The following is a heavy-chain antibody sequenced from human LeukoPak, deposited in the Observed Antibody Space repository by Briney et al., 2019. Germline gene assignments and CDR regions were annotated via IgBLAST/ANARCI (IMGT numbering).Heavy chain of an antibody. V-gene: IGHV4-59*01. CDR2: IYYTGST. CDR3: ARDSSGWYRWFDP. D-gene: IGHD6-19*01. J-gene: IGHJ5*02. CDR1: GGSISNYY. Sequence: SETLSLTCTVSGGSISNYYWSWIRQSPEKGLEWIGYIYYTGSTNYNPSLKSRVTMSVDTSKNQFSLKLSSVTAADTAVYYCARDSSGWYRWFDPWGQGTRVTVSS.